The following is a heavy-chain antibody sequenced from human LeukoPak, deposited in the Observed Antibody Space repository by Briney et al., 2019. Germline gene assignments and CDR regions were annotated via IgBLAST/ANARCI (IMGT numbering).Heavy chain of an antibody. CDR2: IYYSGST. Sequence: SETLSLTCTVSGGSISSGGYYWSWIRQHPGKGLEWIGYIYYSGSTYYNPSLKSRVTMSVDTSKNQFSLNLSSVTAADTAVYYCARETTGLARYFDYWGQGTLVTVSS. CDR3: ARETTGLARYFDY. V-gene: IGHV4-31*03. D-gene: IGHD4-11*01. J-gene: IGHJ4*02. CDR1: GGSISSGGYY.